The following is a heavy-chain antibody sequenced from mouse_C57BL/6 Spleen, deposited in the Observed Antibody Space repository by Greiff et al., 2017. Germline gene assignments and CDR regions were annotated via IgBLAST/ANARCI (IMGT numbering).Heavy chain of an antibody. Sequence: EVKLMESGAELVRPGSSVKMSCKTSGYTFTSYGINWVKQRPGQGLEWIGYIYIGNGYTEYNEKFKGKATLTSDTSSSTAYMQLSSLTSEDSAIYFCAREEYGSSYPYAMDYWGQGTSVTVSS. CDR2: IYIGNGYT. CDR1: GYTFTSYG. J-gene: IGHJ4*01. CDR3: AREEYGSSYPYAMDY. D-gene: IGHD1-1*01. V-gene: IGHV1-58*01.